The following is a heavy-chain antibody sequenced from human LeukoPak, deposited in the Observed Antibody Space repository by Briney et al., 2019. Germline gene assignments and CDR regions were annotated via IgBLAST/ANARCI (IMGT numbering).Heavy chain of an antibody. D-gene: IGHD3-10*01. CDR1: GFTFSSYG. CDR3: AKDHRVLLWFGELFTYFDY. CDR2: ISGSGGST. J-gene: IGHJ4*02. V-gene: IGHV3-23*01. Sequence: GGTLRLSCAASGFTFSSYGMSWVRQAPGTGLEWVSAISGSGGSTYYADSVKGRFTIPRDNSKNTLYLQMNSLRAEDTAVYYCAKDHRVLLWFGELFTYFDYWGQGTLVTVSS.